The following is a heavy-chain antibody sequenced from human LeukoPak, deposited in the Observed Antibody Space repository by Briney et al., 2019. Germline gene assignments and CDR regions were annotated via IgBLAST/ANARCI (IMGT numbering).Heavy chain of an antibody. D-gene: IGHD4-23*01. J-gene: IGHJ4*02. CDR1: GFTFSSYG. CDR3: AKGPTPYGGNSGDY. Sequence: GGSLRLSCAASGFTFSSYGMHWVRQAPGKGLEWVAFIRYDGSNKYYADSVKGRFTISRDNSKNTLYLQMNSLRAEDTAVYYCAKGPTPYGGNSGDYWGQGTLVTVSS. CDR2: IRYDGSNK. V-gene: IGHV3-30*02.